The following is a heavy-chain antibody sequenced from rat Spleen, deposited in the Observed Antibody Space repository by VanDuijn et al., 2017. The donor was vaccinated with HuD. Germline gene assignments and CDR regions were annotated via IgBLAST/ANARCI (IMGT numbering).Heavy chain of an antibody. D-gene: IGHD1-9*01. CDR3: ARRHYGYTDYFDY. CDR2: IIYDGSRT. J-gene: IGHJ2*01. V-gene: IGHV5S10*01. CDR1: GFIFSDYN. Sequence: EVQLVESGGGLVRPGRSLKLSCAASGFIFSDYNMAWVRQAPKKGLEWVATIIYDGSRTYYRDSVKGRFSISRDNSKSTLYLQMDSLRSEDTATYYCARRHYGYTDYFDYWGQGVMVTVSS.